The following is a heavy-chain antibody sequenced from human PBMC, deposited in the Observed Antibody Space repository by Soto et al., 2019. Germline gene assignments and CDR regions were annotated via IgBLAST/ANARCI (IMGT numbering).Heavy chain of an antibody. CDR2: ISYDGSNK. D-gene: IGHD6-19*01. J-gene: IGHJ6*02. CDR1: GFTFSSYA. Sequence: QVQLVESGGGVVQPGRSLRLSCAASGFTFSSYAMHWVRQAPGKGLEWVAVISYDGSNKYYADSVKGRFTISRDNSKNTLYLQMNSLRAEDTAVYYCARDARYRSGWYTLGGMDVWGQGTTVTVSS. CDR3: ARDARYRSGWYTLGGMDV. V-gene: IGHV3-30-3*01.